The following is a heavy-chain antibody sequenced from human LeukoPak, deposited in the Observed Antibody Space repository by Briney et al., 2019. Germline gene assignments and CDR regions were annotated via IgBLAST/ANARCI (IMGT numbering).Heavy chain of an antibody. CDR3: ARDSPQYNLNDWGPFDY. CDR1: GFTFSSYA. CDR2: ISYDGSNK. V-gene: IGHV3-30*04. J-gene: IGHJ4*02. Sequence: GRSLRLSCAASGFTFSSYAMHWVRQAPGKGLEWVAVISYDGSNKYYADSVKGRFTISRDNSKNTLYLQMNSLRAEDTVVYYCARDSPQYNLNDWGPFDYWGQGTLVTVSS. D-gene: IGHD1-1*01.